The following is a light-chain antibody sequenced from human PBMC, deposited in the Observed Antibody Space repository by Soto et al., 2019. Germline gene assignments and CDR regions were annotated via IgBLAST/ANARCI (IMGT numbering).Light chain of an antibody. Sequence: EVVLTQSPGTLSLSPGDRATLSCRASQSVSRSYLAWYQQKPGQAPRLLIYGASSRATGIPDRFSGSGSGTDFTLTINRLEPEDFAVYYCQQYGSSITFGQGTRLEI. CDR1: QSVSRSY. V-gene: IGKV3-20*01. CDR3: QQYGSSIT. J-gene: IGKJ5*01. CDR2: GAS.